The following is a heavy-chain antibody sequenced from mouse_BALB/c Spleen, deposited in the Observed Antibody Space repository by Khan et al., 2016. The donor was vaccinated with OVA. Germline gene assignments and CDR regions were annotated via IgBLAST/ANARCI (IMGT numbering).Heavy chain of an antibody. J-gene: IGHJ1*01. CDR2: IWAGGST. CDR1: GFSLTSYG. V-gene: IGHV2-9*02. CDR3: ARNYGNYVEYFDV. D-gene: IGHD2-1*01. Sequence: QVQLKESGPGLVAPSQSLSITCTVSGFSLTSYGVHWVRQPPGKGLEWLGIIWAGGSTNYNSALMSRLRISKDNSKSQVFLKMNSLQTDDTAMYYGARNYGNYVEYFDVWGAGTTVTVSS.